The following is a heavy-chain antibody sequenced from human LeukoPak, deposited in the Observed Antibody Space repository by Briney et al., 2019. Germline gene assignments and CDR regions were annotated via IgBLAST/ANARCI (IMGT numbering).Heavy chain of an antibody. CDR1: GFTVSSNY. D-gene: IGHD1-26*01. V-gene: IGHV3-53*01. CDR2: IYSGGST. Sequence: GGSLRLSCAASGFTVSSNYMSWVRQAPGKGLEWVSVIYSGGSTYYADSVKGRFTISRDNSKNTLYLQMNSLRAEDTAVYYCARDSRGGSYGPWTRYYGMDVWGQGTTVTVSS. CDR3: ARDSRGGSYGPWTRYYGMDV. J-gene: IGHJ6*02.